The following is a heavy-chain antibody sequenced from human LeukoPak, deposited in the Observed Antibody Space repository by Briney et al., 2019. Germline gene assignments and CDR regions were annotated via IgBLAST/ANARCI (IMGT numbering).Heavy chain of an antibody. D-gene: IGHD3-9*01. CDR3: ARGVGNILTGYSLDY. CDR2: INHSGST. V-gene: IGHV4-34*01. J-gene: IGHJ4*02. Sequence: SETLSLTCAVYGGSFSGYYWSWIRQPPGKGLEWIGEINHSGSTNYNPSLKGRVTISVDTSKNQFSLKLSSVTAADTAVYYCARGVGNILTGYSLDYWGQGTLVTVSS. CDR1: GGSFSGYY.